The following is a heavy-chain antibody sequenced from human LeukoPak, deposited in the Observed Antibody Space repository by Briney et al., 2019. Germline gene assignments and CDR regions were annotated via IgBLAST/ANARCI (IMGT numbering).Heavy chain of an antibody. CDR2: ITSGGGST. CDR3: AKGSSSSRPYYFDY. J-gene: IGHJ4*02. Sequence: TGGSLRLSCAASGFTFSSYAMSWVRQAPGKGLDWVSAITSGGGSTYHADSVKGRFTISRDNSKDTLYLQMDSLRVEDTAVYYCAKGSSSSRPYYFDYWGQGALVTVSS. V-gene: IGHV3-23*01. D-gene: IGHD6-6*01. CDR1: GFTFSSYA.